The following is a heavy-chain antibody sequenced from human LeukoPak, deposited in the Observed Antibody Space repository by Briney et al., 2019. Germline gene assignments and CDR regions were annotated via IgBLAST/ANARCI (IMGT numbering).Heavy chain of an antibody. J-gene: IGHJ4*02. CDR1: GYTFNSYD. D-gene: IGHD3-3*01. V-gene: IGHV1-18*01. CDR2: ISTYNGNT. Sequence: ASVKVSCKASGYTFNSYDISLVRQAPGQGLEWMAWISTYNGNTNYALKVQGRATMTTDTSTSTAYMELRSLRSDDTAVYYCARVLRYDFWSAYYFDYWGQGTLVTVSS. CDR3: ARVLRYDFWSAYYFDY.